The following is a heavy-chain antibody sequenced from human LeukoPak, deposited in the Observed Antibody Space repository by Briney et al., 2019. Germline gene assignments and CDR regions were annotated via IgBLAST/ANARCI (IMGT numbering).Heavy chain of an antibody. V-gene: IGHV3-7*01. CDR3: AREAGNLDAFDI. J-gene: IGHJ3*02. Sequence: GGSLRLSCAASGFTFSTYWMTWVRQAPGKGLEWVANINQDGNKNYYLDSVKGRFTISRDNAKNSLYLQMNSLRAEDTAVYYCAREAGNLDAFDIWGQGTMVTVSS. D-gene: IGHD6-13*01. CDR1: GFTFSTYW. CDR2: INQDGNKN.